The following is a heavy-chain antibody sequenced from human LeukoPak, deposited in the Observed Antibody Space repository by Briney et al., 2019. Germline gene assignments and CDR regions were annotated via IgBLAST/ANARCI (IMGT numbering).Heavy chain of an antibody. CDR3: ARTQYCSGGSCYSYYYYYMDV. CDR2: INHSGST. Sequence: SETLSLTCAVYGGSFSGYYWSWIRQPPGKGLEWIGEINHSGSTNYNPSLKSRVTISVDTSKNQFSLKLSSVTAADTAVYYCARTQYCSGGSCYSYYYYYMDVWGKGTTVTVSS. V-gene: IGHV4-34*01. J-gene: IGHJ6*03. D-gene: IGHD2-15*01. CDR1: GGSFSGYY.